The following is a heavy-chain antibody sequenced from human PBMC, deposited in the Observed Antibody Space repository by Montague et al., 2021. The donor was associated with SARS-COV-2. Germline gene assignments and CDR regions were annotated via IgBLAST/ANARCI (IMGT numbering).Heavy chain of an antibody. J-gene: IGHJ4*02. CDR3: ATEGRWLQSDY. CDR2: IIPLLETP. CDR1: GGTFTSDT. Sequence: SVKVSCKASGGTFTSDTITWVRRAPGQGLEWMGRIIPLLETPNYAQKFQGRVTITADRSTSTAYMELSRLRSGDTAVYYCATEGRWLQSDYWGQGTLVTISS. D-gene: IGHD5-24*01. V-gene: IGHV1-69*08.